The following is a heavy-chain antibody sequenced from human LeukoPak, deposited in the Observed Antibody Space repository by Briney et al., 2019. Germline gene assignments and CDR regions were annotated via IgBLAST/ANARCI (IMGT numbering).Heavy chain of an antibody. V-gene: IGHV4-30-4*08. J-gene: IGHJ4*02. Sequence: SQTLSLTCTVSGGSSSSGDYYWSWIRQPPGKGLEWIGYIYYSVSTYYNPSLKSRVTISVDTSKNQFSLKLSSVTAADTAVYYCARGGVVTYYFDYWGQGTLVTVSS. D-gene: IGHD3-3*01. CDR3: ARGGVVTYYFDY. CDR2: IYYSVST. CDR1: GGSSSSGDYY.